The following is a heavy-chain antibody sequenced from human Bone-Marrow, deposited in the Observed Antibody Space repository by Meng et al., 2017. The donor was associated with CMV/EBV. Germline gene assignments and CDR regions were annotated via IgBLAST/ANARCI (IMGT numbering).Heavy chain of an antibody. CDR3: ARGAARPFDY. J-gene: IGHJ4*02. Sequence: GESLKISCAASGFTFSDYYMSWIRQAPGKGLEWVSYISSSGSTIYYADSVKGRFTITRDNAKNSLYLQMNSLRAEDTAVYYCARGAARPFDYCGQGTLVTVSS. V-gene: IGHV3-11*01. CDR2: ISSSGSTI. D-gene: IGHD6-6*01. CDR1: GFTFSDYY.